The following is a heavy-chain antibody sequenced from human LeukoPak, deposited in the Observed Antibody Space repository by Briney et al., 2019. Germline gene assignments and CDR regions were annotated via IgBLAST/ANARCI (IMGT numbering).Heavy chain of an antibody. CDR3: AHTPLGYSGTCFDY. CDR1: GFSFSTSGVG. Sequence: KSGPTLVNPTQTLTLTCTLSGFSFSTSGVGVGWIRQPPGKALEWLALIHWDDNERYSPSLKSRLTITKDTSKNQVVLTMTNMDPVDTATYYCAHTPLGYSGTCFDYWGQGTLVTVSS. J-gene: IGHJ4*02. D-gene: IGHD1-26*01. V-gene: IGHV2-5*02. CDR2: IHWDDNE.